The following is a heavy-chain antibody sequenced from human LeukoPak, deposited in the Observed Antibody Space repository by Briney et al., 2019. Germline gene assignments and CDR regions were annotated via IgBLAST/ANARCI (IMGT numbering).Heavy chain of an antibody. D-gene: IGHD2-15*01. CDR2: ISYGGSNK. V-gene: IGHV3-30*03. Sequence: PGRSLRLSCAASGFTFGSYGMHWVRQAPGKGLEWVAVISYGGSNKYYADSVKGRFTISRDNSKNTLYLQMNSLRAEDTAVYYCARALGYCSGGSCHLDYWGQGTLVTVSS. CDR3: ARALGYCSGGSCHLDY. CDR1: GFTFGSYG. J-gene: IGHJ4*02.